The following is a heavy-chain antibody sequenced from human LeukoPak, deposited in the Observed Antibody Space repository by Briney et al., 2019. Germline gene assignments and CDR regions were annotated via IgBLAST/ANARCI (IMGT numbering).Heavy chain of an antibody. Sequence: LGGSLRLSCAASGFTFSSYAMHWVRQAPGKGLEYVSAISSNGGSTYYANSVKGRFTISRDNSKNTLYLQMGSLRAEDVAVYYCARSHCSSTSCYYYYGMDVWGQGTTVTVSS. CDR2: ISSNGGST. J-gene: IGHJ6*02. CDR1: GFTFSSYA. D-gene: IGHD2-2*01. CDR3: ARSHCSSTSCYYYYGMDV. V-gene: IGHV3-64*01.